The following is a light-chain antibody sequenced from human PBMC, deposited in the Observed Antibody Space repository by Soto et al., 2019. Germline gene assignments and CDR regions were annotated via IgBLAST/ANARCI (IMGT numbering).Light chain of an antibody. CDR1: QSLLHSNGYNY. Sequence: DIVMAQSPLSLPVSPVEPASISCRSSQSLLHSNGYNYLDWYLQKPGQSPQLLIYLGSYRASGFPDSFSGSGSGTDCTLKISRVEAGDIGVYYCMQSLQSPYIFGQGTKPEI. CDR2: LGS. CDR3: MQSLQSPYI. V-gene: IGKV2-28*01. J-gene: IGKJ2*01.